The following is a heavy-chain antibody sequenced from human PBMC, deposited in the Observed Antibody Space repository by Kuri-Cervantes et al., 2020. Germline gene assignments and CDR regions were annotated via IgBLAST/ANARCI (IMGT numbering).Heavy chain of an antibody. J-gene: IGHJ6*02. CDR2: IYSGGST. CDR1: GFTVSSNY. Sequence: GGSLRLSCAASGFTVSSNYMSWVRQAPGKGLEWVSVIYSGGSTYYADSVKGRFTISRENAKNSLYLQMNSLRDEDTAVYYCARDGIVGATGTYYYYGMDVWGQGTTVTVSS. V-gene: IGHV3-53*01. CDR3: ARDGIVGATGTYYYYGMDV. D-gene: IGHD1-26*01.